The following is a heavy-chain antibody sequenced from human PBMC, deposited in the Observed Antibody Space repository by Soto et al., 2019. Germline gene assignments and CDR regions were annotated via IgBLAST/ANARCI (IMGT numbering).Heavy chain of an antibody. D-gene: IGHD2-2*01. J-gene: IGHJ4*02. CDR3: AKVAYCSSTSCRKQWLGEGGFDY. CDR2: ISWNSGSI. V-gene: IGHV3-9*01. CDR1: GFTFDDYA. Sequence: EVQLVESGGGLVQPGRSLRLSCAASGFTFDDYAMHWVRQAPGKGLEWVSGISWNSGSIGYADSVKGRFTISRDNAKNSLYLQMNSLRAEDTALYYCAKVAYCSSTSCRKQWLGEGGFDYWGQGTLVTVSS.